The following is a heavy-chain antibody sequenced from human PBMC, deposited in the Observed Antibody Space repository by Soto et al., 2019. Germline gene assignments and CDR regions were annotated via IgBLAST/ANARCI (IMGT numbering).Heavy chain of an antibody. J-gene: IGHJ4*02. D-gene: IGHD1-26*01. V-gene: IGHV3-30*18. CDR3: AKDRSDTTQYYFDY. Sequence: GGSLRLSCAASGFTFSSYGMHWVRQAPGKGLEWVAVISYDGSNKYYADSVKGRFTISRDNSKNTLYLQMNSLRAEDTAVYYCAKDRSDTTQYYFDYWGQGTLVTVSS. CDR1: GFTFSSYG. CDR2: ISYDGSNK.